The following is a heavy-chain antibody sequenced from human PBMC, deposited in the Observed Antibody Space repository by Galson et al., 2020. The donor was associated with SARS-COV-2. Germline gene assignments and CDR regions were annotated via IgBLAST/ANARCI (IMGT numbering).Heavy chain of an antibody. CDR3: ARPSGSYEAFEY. V-gene: IGHV4-39*01. Sequence: SETLSLTCTVSGGSISGNPYYWGWIRQPPGKGLEWLGSIHYSGSTHYNPSLKSRVTMSIDPSKNQFSLRLISVAATDPAIYYCARPSGSYEAFEYWGQGTLVTVSS. D-gene: IGHD3-10*01. CDR1: GGSISGNPYY. CDR2: IHYSGST. J-gene: IGHJ4*02.